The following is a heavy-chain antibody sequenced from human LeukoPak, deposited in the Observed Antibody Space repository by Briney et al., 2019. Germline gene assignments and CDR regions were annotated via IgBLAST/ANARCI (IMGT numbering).Heavy chain of an antibody. CDR3: AKDGTPGGVVVPADYFDY. J-gene: IGHJ4*02. V-gene: IGHV3-30-3*01. D-gene: IGHD2-2*01. Sequence: GGSLRLSCAASGFTFSSYAMHWVRQAPGKGLEWVAVISYDGSNKYYADSAKGRFTISRDNSKNTLYLQMNSLRAEDTAVYYCAKDGTPGGVVVPADYFDYWGQGTLVTVSS. CDR1: GFTFSSYA. CDR2: ISYDGSNK.